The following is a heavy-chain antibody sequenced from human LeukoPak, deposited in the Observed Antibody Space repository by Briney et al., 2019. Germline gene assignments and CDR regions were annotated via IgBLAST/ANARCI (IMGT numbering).Heavy chain of an antibody. Sequence: GGSLRLSCVVSGFTSTNFAMNWVRQAPGEGLEWVSVLIGSSGSTDYADSVKGRFTISRDKSKNTVFLQMNSLRAEDTAIYYCAKGAYDYIEIAYFDSWGQGTLVTVSS. D-gene: IGHD5-12*01. CDR2: LIGSSGST. CDR3: AKGAYDYIEIAYFDS. J-gene: IGHJ4*02. V-gene: IGHV3-23*01. CDR1: GFTSTNFA.